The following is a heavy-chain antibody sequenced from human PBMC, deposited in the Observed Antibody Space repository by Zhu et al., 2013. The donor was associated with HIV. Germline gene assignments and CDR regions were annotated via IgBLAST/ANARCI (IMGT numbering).Heavy chain of an antibody. Sequence: EVQLVESGGGLVKPGGSLRLSCAASGFTFGDYAMSWFRQAPGKGLEWVGFIRSKAYGGTTEYAASVKGRFTISRDDSKSIAYLQMNSLKTEDTAVYYCTRGEDCSGGSCYPASAFDIWGQGTMVTVSS. CDR3: TRGEDCSGGSCYPASAFDI. CDR2: IRSKAYGGTT. V-gene: IGHV3-49*05. CDR1: GFTFGDYA. D-gene: IGHD2-15*01. J-gene: IGHJ3*02.